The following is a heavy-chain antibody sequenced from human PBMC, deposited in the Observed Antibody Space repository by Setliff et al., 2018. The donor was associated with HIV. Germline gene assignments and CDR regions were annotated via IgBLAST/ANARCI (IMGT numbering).Heavy chain of an antibody. J-gene: IGHJ4*02. D-gene: IGHD6-19*01. CDR3: AKTPSSGWYSLYLDY. CDR2: ISGSGGST. CDR1: GFTFSSYA. Sequence: PGGSLRLSCAASGFTFSSYAMSWVRRAPGKGLEWVSAISGSGGSTYYADSVKGRFTISRDNSKNTLYLQMNSLRAEDTAVYYCAKTPSSGWYSLYLDYWGQGTLVTVSS. V-gene: IGHV3-23*01.